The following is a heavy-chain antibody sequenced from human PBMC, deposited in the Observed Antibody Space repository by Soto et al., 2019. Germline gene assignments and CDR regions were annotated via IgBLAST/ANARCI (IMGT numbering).Heavy chain of an antibody. D-gene: IGHD2-2*01. CDR2: ISAYNGNT. J-gene: IGHJ6*02. CDR3: SREGYCISTSCRHYDYYGMDV. CDR1: GYTFTSYG. Sequence: QVQLVQSGAEVKKPGASVKVSCKASGYTFTSYGISWVRQAPGQGLEWMGWISAYNGNTNYAQKLQGRVTMTTDTSTSTAYMELRSLRSDYTAVYYCSREGYCISTSCRHYDYYGMDVWGQGTTVTVSS. V-gene: IGHV1-18*01.